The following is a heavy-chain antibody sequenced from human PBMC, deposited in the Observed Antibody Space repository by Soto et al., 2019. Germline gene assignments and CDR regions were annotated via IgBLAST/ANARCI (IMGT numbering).Heavy chain of an antibody. D-gene: IGHD3-22*01. J-gene: IGHJ4*02. CDR2: INPNSGGT. V-gene: IGHV1-2*02. Sequence: ASVKVSCKASGYTFTGYYMHWVRQAPGQGLEWMGWINPNSGGTNYAQKFQGRVTMTRDTSISTAYMELSRLRSDDTAVYYCARDLSYYDSSAVVYWGQGTLVTVSS. CDR1: GYTFTGYY. CDR3: ARDLSYYDSSAVVY.